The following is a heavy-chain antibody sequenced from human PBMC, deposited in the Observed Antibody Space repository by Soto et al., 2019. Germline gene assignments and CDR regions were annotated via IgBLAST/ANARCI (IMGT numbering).Heavy chain of an antibody. Sequence: QVLLQESGPGLMKPSQTLSLTCTVSGLSISSASYYWSWIRQHPGKGLEWVGNIDYNGSTYYSPSLKSRVTVWVDTSKNQFSLRLTSVTAADTAVYYCARYRTSGSWSKFDYWGRGTLVSVSS. J-gene: IGHJ4*02. CDR3: ARYRTSGSWSKFDY. CDR1: GLSISSASYY. D-gene: IGHD6-25*01. V-gene: IGHV4-31*03. CDR2: IDYNGST.